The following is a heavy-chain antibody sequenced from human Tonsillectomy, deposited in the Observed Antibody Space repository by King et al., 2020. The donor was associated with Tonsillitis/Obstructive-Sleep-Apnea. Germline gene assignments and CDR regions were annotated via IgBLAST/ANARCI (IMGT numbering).Heavy chain of an antibody. D-gene: IGHD3-9*01. CDR1: GYSFTSYW. J-gene: IGHJ6*03. CDR2: VDPSDSYT. Sequence: QLVQSGAEVKKPGESLRISCKGSGYSFTSYWIDWVRHMPGKGLEWMGTVDPSDSYTNDSPSFQGHVTISADKSISTAYLQWSSLKASDTAMYYCARRYFDGHSYYYMDVWGKGTTLTVSS. V-gene: IGHV5-10-1*03. CDR3: ARRYFDGHSYYYMDV.